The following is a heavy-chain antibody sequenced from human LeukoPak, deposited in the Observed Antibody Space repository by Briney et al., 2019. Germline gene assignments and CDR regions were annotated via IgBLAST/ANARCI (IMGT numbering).Heavy chain of an antibody. J-gene: IGHJ4*02. CDR3: AREAGGIVVVILSFDY. CDR1: GFTFSSYG. D-gene: IGHD3-22*01. Sequence: GGSLRLSCAASGFTFSSYGMHWVRQAPGKGLEWVAVIWYDGSNKYYADSVKGRFTISRDNSKNTLYLQMNSLRAEDTAVYYCAREAGGIVVVILSFDYWGQGTLVTVSS. CDR2: IWYDGSNK. V-gene: IGHV3-33*01.